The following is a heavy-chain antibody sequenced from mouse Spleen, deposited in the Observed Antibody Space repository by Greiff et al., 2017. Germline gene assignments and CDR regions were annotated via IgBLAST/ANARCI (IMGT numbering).Heavy chain of an antibody. J-gene: IGHJ4*01. CDR2: INPSTGGT. D-gene: IGHD2-2*01. CDR1: GYSFTGYY. Sequence: EVQLQQSGPELVKPGASVKISCKASGYSFTGYYMNWVKQSPEKSLEWIGEINPSTGGTTYNQKFKAKATLTVDKSSSTAYMQLKSLTSEDSAVYYCARERLRRMDYWGQGTSVTVSS. V-gene: IGHV1-42*01. CDR3: ARERLRRMDY.